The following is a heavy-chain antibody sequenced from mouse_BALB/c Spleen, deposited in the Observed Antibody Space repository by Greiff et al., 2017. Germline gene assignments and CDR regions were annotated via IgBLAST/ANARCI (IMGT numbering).Heavy chain of an antibody. J-gene: IGHJ4*01. V-gene: IGHV5-9-4*01. Sequence: EVKLVESGGGLVKPGGSLKLSCAASGFTFSSYAMSWVRQSPEKRLEWVAEISSGGSYTYYPDTVTGRFTISRDNAKNTLYLEMSSLRSEDTAMYYCARARATPYYAMDYWGQGTSVTVSS. CDR1: GFTFSSYA. CDR2: ISSGGSYT. D-gene: IGHD3-1*01. CDR3: ARARATPYYAMDY.